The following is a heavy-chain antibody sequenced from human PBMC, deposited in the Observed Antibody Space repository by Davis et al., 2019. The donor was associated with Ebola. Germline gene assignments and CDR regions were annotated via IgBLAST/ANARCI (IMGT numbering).Heavy chain of an antibody. J-gene: IGHJ4*02. Sequence: SETLFLTCTVSGGSVSNYYWGWIRQPPGKGLEWIGSIYYSGSTYYNPSLKSRVTISVDTSKNQFSLKLSSVTAADTAVYYCATSGYDPPFDYWGQGTLVTVSS. D-gene: IGHD5-12*01. V-gene: IGHV4-39*01. CDR3: ATSGYDPPFDY. CDR1: GGSVSNYY. CDR2: IYYSGST.